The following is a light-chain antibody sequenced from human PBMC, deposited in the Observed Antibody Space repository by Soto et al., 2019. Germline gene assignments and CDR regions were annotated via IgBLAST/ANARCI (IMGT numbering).Light chain of an antibody. J-gene: IGKJ3*01. Sequence: EIVLTQSPDTLSLSPGEGGTLSCRASQSVPNNYIAWYQQRLGQAPRLLIYHASGRSTGVPDRFSGSGYGTDFTLTISGLEPEDFAVYYCQQYGTSPFTFGPGTTVDTK. CDR2: HAS. CDR1: QSVPNNY. V-gene: IGKV3-20*01. CDR3: QQYGTSPFT.